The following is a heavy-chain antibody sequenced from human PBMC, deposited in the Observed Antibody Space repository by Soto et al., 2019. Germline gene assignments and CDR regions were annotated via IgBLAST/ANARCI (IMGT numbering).Heavy chain of an antibody. J-gene: IGHJ6*03. CDR2: ITGSGGNA. CDR3: ARWPATTYSYYYYLDV. V-gene: IGHV3-23*01. D-gene: IGHD1-26*01. Sequence: VQLLESGGGLVEPGGSLRLSCAASGFTFRSYAMSWVRRAPGKGLECVSTITGSGGNADYADSVKGRFTISRDNSESTLYLQMNSLRPEDTAVYYCARWPATTYSYYYYLDVWGKGTTVTVSS. CDR1: GFTFRSYA.